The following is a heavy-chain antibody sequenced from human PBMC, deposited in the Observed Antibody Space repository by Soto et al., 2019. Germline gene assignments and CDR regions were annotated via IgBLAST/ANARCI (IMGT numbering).Heavy chain of an antibody. CDR3: ARESGSYDPLDY. V-gene: IGHV4-59*01. Sequence: SETLSLTCSVSGGSISSYYWSWIRQPPGKGLEWIGYVYYSGDTNYNPSLKSRVTMSVDTSKNQFSLKLSSVTAADTAVYYCARESGSYDPLDYWGQGTLVTVSS. CDR1: GGSISSYY. D-gene: IGHD1-26*01. CDR2: VYYSGDT. J-gene: IGHJ4*02.